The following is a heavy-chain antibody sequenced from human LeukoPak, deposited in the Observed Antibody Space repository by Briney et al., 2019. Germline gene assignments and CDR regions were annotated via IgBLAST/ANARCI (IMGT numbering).Heavy chain of an antibody. CDR3: ASGIAAAGRSGPLDY. Sequence: GESLKISCKGSGYSFTSYWIGWVRQMPGKGLEWMGIIHPGDSDTRYSPSLQGQVTVSADKSISTAYLQWSSLKASDTAMYYCASGIAAAGRSGPLDYWGQGTLVTVSS. V-gene: IGHV5-51*01. J-gene: IGHJ4*02. CDR1: GYSFTSYW. D-gene: IGHD6-13*01. CDR2: IHPGDSDT.